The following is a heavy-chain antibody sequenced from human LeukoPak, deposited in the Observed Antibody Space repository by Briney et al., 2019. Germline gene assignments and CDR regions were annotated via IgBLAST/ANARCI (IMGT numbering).Heavy chain of an antibody. Sequence: GGSLRLSCAVSGFTFSDYNLNWVRQAPGKGLEWVSSISGTSNYIYYADSVKGRFTISRDNAKNSLYLQMNSLRAEDTAVYYCAKKGSKNWFDPWGQGTLVTVSS. V-gene: IGHV3-21*01. CDR3: AKKGSKNWFDP. CDR1: GFTFSDYN. J-gene: IGHJ5*02. CDR2: ISGTSNYI.